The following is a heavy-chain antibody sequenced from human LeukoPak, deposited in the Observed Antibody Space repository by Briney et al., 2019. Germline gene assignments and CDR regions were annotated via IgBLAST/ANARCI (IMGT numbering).Heavy chain of an antibody. CDR1: GFTFSSDA. J-gene: IGHJ4*02. CDR2: ISYDGRNK. V-gene: IGHV3-30-3*01. CDR3: ARALGHYYDSQNQGGDY. D-gene: IGHD3-16*01. Sequence: GGSLRLSCAASGFTFSSDAMHWVRQAPGKGLEWVAVISYDGRNKYYADSVKGRFTISRDNSKNTLYLQMNSLRAEDTAVYYCARALGHYYDSQNQGGDYWGQGTLVTVSS.